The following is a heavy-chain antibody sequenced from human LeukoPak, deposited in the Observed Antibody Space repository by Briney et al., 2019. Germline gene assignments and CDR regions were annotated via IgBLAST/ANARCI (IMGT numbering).Heavy chain of an antibody. J-gene: IGHJ4*02. CDR2: ISGSGGGT. V-gene: IGHV3-23*01. CDR1: GFTFTSYA. CDR3: ARAPAYTAVTSFDY. Sequence: PGGSLRLSCAGSGFTFTSYAWNWVRQAPGKGLEWVSGISGSGGGTNYADSVKGRFTISRDNSKNTLYLQMSSLRAEDTAIYYCARAPAYTAVTSFDYWGQGTLVTVSS. D-gene: IGHD4-23*01.